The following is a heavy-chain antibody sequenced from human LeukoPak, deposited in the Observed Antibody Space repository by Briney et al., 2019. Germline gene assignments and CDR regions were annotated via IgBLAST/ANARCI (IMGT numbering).Heavy chain of an antibody. Sequence: ASVKVSCKASGYTFTSYDINWVRQGTGQGLEWMGWMNPNSGNTGYAQKFQGRVTITRNTSISTAYMELSSLRSEDTAVYYCASGSNYEGWFDPWGQGTLVTVSS. J-gene: IGHJ5*02. CDR2: MNPNSGNT. CDR1: GYTFTSYD. V-gene: IGHV1-8*03. D-gene: IGHD4-11*01. CDR3: ASGSNYEGWFDP.